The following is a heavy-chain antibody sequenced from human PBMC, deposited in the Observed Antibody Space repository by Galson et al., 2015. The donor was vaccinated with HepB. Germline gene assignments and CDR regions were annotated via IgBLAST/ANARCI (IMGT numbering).Heavy chain of an antibody. V-gene: IGHV3-23*01. J-gene: IGHJ4*02. CDR3: TKEPPYCGSPNCRYYYFDS. Sequence: SLRLSCAASGFTFNSYAMSWVRQAPGKGLEWVSAVSGNGRTTYYADSVKGRFTISRDNSKNTLYLRANSLRAEDTAVYYCTKEPPYCGSPNCRYYYFDSWGQGILVTVSS. D-gene: IGHD2-2*01. CDR1: GFTFNSYA. CDR2: VSGNGRTT.